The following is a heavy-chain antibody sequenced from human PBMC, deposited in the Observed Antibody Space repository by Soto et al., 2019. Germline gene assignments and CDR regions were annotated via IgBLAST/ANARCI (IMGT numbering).Heavy chain of an antibody. J-gene: IGHJ3*02. V-gene: IGHV3-23*01. Sequence: HPGGSPRLSCAASGFPFSSYAMSWVRQAPGKGLEWVSAISGSGGSTYYADSVKGRFTISRDNSKNTLYLQMNSLRAEDTAVYYCAKESRYYDILTGYYPGAFDIWGQGTMVTVSS. CDR1: GFPFSSYA. CDR2: ISGSGGST. CDR3: AKESRYYDILTGYYPGAFDI. D-gene: IGHD3-9*01.